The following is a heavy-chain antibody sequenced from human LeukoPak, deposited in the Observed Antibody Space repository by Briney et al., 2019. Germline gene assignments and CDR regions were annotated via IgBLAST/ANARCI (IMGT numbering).Heavy chain of an antibody. CDR3: AKDLYYDSSGSDAFDI. V-gene: IGHV3-23*01. CDR2: ISGSGGST. D-gene: IGHD3-22*01. Sequence: PGGSLRLSCAASGFTFSSYAMSWVRQAPGKGLEWVSAISGSGGSTYYADSVKGRFTISRDNSKNTLYLQMNSLRAEDTAVYYCAKDLYYDSSGSDAFDIWGQGTMATVSS. CDR1: GFTFSSYA. J-gene: IGHJ3*02.